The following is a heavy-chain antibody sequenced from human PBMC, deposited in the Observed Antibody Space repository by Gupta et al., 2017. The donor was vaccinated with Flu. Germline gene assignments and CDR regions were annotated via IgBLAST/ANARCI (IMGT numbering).Heavy chain of an antibody. Sequence: QVQLVQSGAEVKKPGASVKVSCKASGYTFTSYAMHWVRQAPGQRLEWMGWINAGNGNTKYSQKFQGRVTITRDTSASTAYMELSSLRSEDTAVYYWAREIVVVPAGGDFDYWGQVTLVTVSS. CDR2: INAGNGNT. D-gene: IGHD2-2*01. CDR3: AREIVVVPAGGDFDY. CDR1: GYTFTSYA. V-gene: IGHV1-3*01. J-gene: IGHJ4*02.